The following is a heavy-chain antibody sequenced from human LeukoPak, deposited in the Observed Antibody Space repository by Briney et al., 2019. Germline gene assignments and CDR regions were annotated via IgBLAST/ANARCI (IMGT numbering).Heavy chain of an antibody. CDR3: ARDHTVVVPAAIRYYYYYMDV. CDR2: INPNSGGT. CDR1: GYTFTGYY. V-gene: IGHV1-2*02. Sequence: ASVKVSCKASGYTFTGYYMHWVRQAPGQGLEWMGWINPNSGGTNYAQKFQGRVTMTRDTSISTAYMELSRLRSDDTAVYYCARDHTVVVPAAIRYYYYYMDVWGKGTTVTISS. J-gene: IGHJ6*03. D-gene: IGHD2-2*01.